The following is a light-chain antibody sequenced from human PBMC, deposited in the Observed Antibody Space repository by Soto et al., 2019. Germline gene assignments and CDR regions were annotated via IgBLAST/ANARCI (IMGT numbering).Light chain of an antibody. CDR2: STS. CDR3: LLFYGGVYV. Sequence: QAVVTQEPSLTVSPGGASPPTFASSTGAVTSGSYPGWFQQKPGQAPRSLIYSTSNMHSWTPARFSGSLLGDKAALTLSGVQPEDEADYYCLLFYGGVYVFGTGTKVTVL. CDR1: TGAVTSGSY. J-gene: IGLJ1*01. V-gene: IGLV7-43*01.